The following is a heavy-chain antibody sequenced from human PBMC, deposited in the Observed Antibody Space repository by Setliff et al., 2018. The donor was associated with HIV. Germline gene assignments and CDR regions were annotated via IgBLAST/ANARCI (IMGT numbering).Heavy chain of an antibody. V-gene: IGHV4-39*07. J-gene: IGHJ4*02. CDR2: IFYTGST. D-gene: IGHD5-12*01. Sequence: SETLSLTCSVSGGSISSSTYYWGWIRQPPGKGLEWIGDIFYTGSTYYNPSLKSRVAISVDTSENQFSLKLTSVTAADTALYYCASGRGAKAGYDYFGSWGQGTLVTVS. CDR3: ASGRGAKAGYDYFGS. CDR1: GGSISSSTYY.